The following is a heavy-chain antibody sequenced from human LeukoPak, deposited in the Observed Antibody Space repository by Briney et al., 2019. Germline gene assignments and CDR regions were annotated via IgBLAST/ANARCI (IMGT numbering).Heavy chain of an antibody. V-gene: IGHV3-21*01. D-gene: IGHD4-11*01. CDR2: ISSSSSYI. CDR3: ARAATVTGYYYGMDV. CDR1: GFTFSSYS. J-gene: IGHJ6*02. Sequence: PGGSLRLSCAASGFTFSSYSMNWVRQAPGKGLEWVSSISSSSSYIYYADSVKGRFTISRDNAKNSLYLQMNSLRAEDTAVYYCARAATVTGYYYGMDVWGQGTTVTVSS.